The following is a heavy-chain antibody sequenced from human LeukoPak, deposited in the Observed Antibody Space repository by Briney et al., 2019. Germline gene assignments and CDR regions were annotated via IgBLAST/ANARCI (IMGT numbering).Heavy chain of an antibody. Sequence: SETLSLTCTVSGGSISSGGYYWSWIRQPPGKGLEWIGYIYHSGSTYYNPSLKSRVTISVDRSKNQFPLKLSSVTAADTAVYYCAKDSSAGSNPYFDYWGQGTLVTVSS. D-gene: IGHD6-13*01. J-gene: IGHJ4*02. CDR3: AKDSSAGSNPYFDY. CDR2: IYHSGST. CDR1: GGSISSGGYY. V-gene: IGHV4-30-2*01.